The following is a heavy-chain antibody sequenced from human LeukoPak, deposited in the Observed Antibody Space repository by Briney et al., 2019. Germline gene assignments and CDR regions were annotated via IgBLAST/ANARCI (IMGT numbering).Heavy chain of an antibody. D-gene: IGHD2-21*01. CDR1: AFTFSSYA. Sequence: GGSLRLSCAASAFTFSSYAMHWVRQAPGKGLEYVSAISSNGGSTYYANSVKGRFTISRDNSKNTLYLQMGSLRAEDMAVYYCARERLAYCGGDCYHNDAFDIWGQGTMVTVSS. V-gene: IGHV3-64*01. J-gene: IGHJ3*02. CDR2: ISSNGGST. CDR3: ARERLAYCGGDCYHNDAFDI.